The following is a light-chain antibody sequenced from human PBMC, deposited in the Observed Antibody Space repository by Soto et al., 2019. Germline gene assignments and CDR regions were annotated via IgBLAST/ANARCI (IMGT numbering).Light chain of an antibody. Sequence: DIPMTQSPSSLSASVGARVTGTCRASQGITYYLAWYQQKPGKVPKLLIYAASTLQSGVPSRFSGSGSGTDFTLTISSLQPEDVATYYCQKYNSAPRTFGQGTKVDIK. J-gene: IGKJ1*01. CDR2: AAS. CDR3: QKYNSAPRT. CDR1: QGITYY. V-gene: IGKV1-27*01.